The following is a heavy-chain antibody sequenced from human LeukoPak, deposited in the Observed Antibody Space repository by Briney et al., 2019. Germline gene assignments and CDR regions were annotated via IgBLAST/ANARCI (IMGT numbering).Heavy chain of an antibody. V-gene: IGHV1-2*02. J-gene: IGHJ5*02. CDR3: ARGRELWFRELWSVDP. CDR1: GYTFTGYY. CDR2: INPNSGGT. Sequence: ASVKVSCKASGYTFTGYYMHWVRQAPGQGLEWMGWINPNSGGTNYAQKFQGRVTMTRDTSISTAYMELSRLRSDDTAVYYCARGRELWFRELWSVDPWGQGTLVTVSS. D-gene: IGHD3-10*01.